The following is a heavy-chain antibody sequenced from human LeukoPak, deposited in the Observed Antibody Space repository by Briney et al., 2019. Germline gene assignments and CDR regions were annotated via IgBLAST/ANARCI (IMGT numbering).Heavy chain of an antibody. CDR3: AKKSFSTGAFDI. CDR2: VGGSDDTA. CDR1: GFTFRSSV. V-gene: IGHV3-23*01. J-gene: IGHJ3*02. D-gene: IGHD3-3*02. Sequence: GGSLRLSCAASGFTFRSSVMSWVRQAPGRGLEWVSSVGGSDDTANYAASVTGRFTISRDNSKTSVYLQMSNLGAEDTAIYYCAKKSFSTGAFDIRGQGTMVTVSS.